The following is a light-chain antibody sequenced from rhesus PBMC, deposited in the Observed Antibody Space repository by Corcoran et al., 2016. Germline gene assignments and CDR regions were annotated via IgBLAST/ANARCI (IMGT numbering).Light chain of an antibody. CDR2: DAS. J-gene: IGKJ4*01. Sequence: DIQLTQSPSSLSASVGDRVTITCRASQGIRSYLAWYQQKPGKAPKFLISDASNLQSGVPSRFSGSGSGTDVTLNISSRQPEDFAVYYCQQRYSYPLTFGGGTKVEIK. CDR1: QGIRSY. V-gene: IGKV1-38*01. CDR3: QQRYSYPLT.